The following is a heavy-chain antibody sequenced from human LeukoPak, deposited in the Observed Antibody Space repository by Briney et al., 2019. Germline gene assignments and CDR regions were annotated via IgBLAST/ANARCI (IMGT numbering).Heavy chain of an antibody. CDR3: AREGAGDYGSFYYFDY. J-gene: IGHJ4*02. Sequence: GGSLRLSCAVSGFTFSSYAMNWVRQAPGKGLEWVAVISYDGSNKYYEDSVKGRFTISRDNSKNTLYLQVNSLRAEDTAVYYCAREGAGDYGSFYYFDYWGQGTLVTVSS. CDR2: ISYDGSNK. V-gene: IGHV3-30-3*01. CDR1: GFTFSSYA. D-gene: IGHD4-17*01.